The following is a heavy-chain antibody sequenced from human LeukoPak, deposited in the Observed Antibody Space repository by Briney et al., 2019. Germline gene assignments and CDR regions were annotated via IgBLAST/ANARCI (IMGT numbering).Heavy chain of an antibody. CDR1: GFSLSDHY. CDR3: SKGYSGLLIYALDV. V-gene: IGHV3-72*01. D-gene: IGHD1-26*01. CDR2: TRNKVNSDTT. J-gene: IGHJ3*01. Sequence: PGGSLRLSCAGSGFSLSDHYIDWVRLAPGKGPEWIGRTRNKVNSDTTEYAASVKGRFSISRDDSKNPLFLQMNSLKPEDTAVYYCSKGYSGLLIYALDVWGQGTRVTVSS.